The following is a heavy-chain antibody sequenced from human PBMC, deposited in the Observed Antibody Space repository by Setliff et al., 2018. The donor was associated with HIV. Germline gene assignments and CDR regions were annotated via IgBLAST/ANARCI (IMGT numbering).Heavy chain of an antibody. J-gene: IGHJ4*02. CDR1: GFTFTGYY. CDR2: INPNSGGT. Sequence: ASVKVSCKASGFTFTGYYMHWVRQAPGQGLEWMGRINPNSGGTNYAQKFQGRVTMTRDTSISTAYMELSRLRSDDTAVYYCARDRVAARLYFDYWGQGTLVTVSS. CDR3: ARDRVAARLYFDY. D-gene: IGHD6-6*01. V-gene: IGHV1-2*06.